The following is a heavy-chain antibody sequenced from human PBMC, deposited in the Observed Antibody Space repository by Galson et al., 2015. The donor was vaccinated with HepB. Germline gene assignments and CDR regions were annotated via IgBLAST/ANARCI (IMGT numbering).Heavy chain of an antibody. CDR1: GGSFSGYY. Sequence: ETLSLTCAVYGGSFSGYYWSWIRQPPGKGLEWIGYIYYSGSTNYNPSLKSRVTISVDTSKNQFSLKLSSVTAADTAVYYCARASSYGYFNYYGMDVWGQGTTVTVS. CDR3: ARASSYGYFNYYGMDV. J-gene: IGHJ6*02. D-gene: IGHD5-18*01. V-gene: IGHV4-59*01. CDR2: IYYSGST.